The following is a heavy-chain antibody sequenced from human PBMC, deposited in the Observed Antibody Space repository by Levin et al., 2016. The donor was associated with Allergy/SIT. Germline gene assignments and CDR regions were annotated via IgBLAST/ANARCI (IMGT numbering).Heavy chain of an antibody. D-gene: IGHD6-13*01. CDR2: ISYDGSNK. J-gene: IGHJ6*02. V-gene: IGHV3-30*18. Sequence: GGSLRLSCAASGFTFSSYGMHWVRQAPGKGLEWVAVISYDGSNKYYADSVKGRFTISRDNSKNTLYLQMNSLRAEDTAVYYCAKDEQQLVFVYYYYYGMDVWGQGTTVTVSS. CDR1: GFTFSSYG. CDR3: AKDEQQLVFVYYYYYGMDV.